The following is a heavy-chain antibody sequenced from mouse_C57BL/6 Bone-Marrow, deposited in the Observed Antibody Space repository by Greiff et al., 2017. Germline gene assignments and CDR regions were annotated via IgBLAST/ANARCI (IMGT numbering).Heavy chain of an antibody. J-gene: IGHJ4*01. CDR3: TTEEYSLYAMDY. D-gene: IGHD5-1*01. Sequence: VQLQQSGAELVRPGASVKFSCTASGFNIKDYYMHWVQQTPEQGLEWIGRLDPEDGDTASAPKFQGKATMTADTSSNTAYLQLSRLTSEDTAVXYCTTEEYSLYAMDYWGQGTSVTVSS. CDR2: LDPEDGDT. V-gene: IGHV14-1*01. CDR1: GFNIKDYY.